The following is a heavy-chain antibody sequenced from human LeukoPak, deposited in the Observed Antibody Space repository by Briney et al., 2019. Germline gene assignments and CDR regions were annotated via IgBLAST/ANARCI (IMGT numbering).Heavy chain of an antibody. V-gene: IGHV4-59*02. D-gene: IGHD3-22*01. CDR1: GASVSNSY. J-gene: IGHJ5*02. Sequence: SETLSLTCTVSGASVSNSYWNWIRQPPGKGLEWIGYIYYSGNTKNNPSLKSRVTMSVDTSKNQFSLKLSSVTAADTAVYYCARLSYYDSSVYYYPSETWSDLWGQGTLVTVSS. CDR3: ARLSYYDSSVYYYPSETWSDL. CDR2: IYYSGNT.